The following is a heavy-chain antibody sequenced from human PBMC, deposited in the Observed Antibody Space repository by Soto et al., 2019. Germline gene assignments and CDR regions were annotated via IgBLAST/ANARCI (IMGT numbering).Heavy chain of an antibody. CDR3: AKGSHIAARPFFFDY. J-gene: IGHJ4*02. D-gene: IGHD6-6*01. Sequence: DVQLLESGGGLVQPGGSLRLSCAASGFNFKSYAMNWVRQTPGKGLEWVATVSGGAATTYADSVRGRFTISRAQSGNTVSLQMISLSAEDSAVYYCAKGSHIAARPFFFDYWGRGTLVSVSS. V-gene: IGHV3-23*01. CDR1: GFNFKSYA. CDR2: VSGGAAT.